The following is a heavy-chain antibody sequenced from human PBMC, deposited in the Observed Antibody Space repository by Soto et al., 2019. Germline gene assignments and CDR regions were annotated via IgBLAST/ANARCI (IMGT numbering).Heavy chain of an antibody. CDR3: ASDSRYFLH. CDR2: IKQDGSEK. J-gene: IGHJ1*01. V-gene: IGHV3-7*01. Sequence: EVQLVESGGGLVQPGGSLRLSCAASGFTFSNYWMSWVRQAPGKGLEWVANIKQDGSEKYYVDSVKGRFTISRDNATNSLYLQMNSLRAEDTGVYYCASDSRYFLHWGQGTLVTVSS. CDR1: GFTFSNYW.